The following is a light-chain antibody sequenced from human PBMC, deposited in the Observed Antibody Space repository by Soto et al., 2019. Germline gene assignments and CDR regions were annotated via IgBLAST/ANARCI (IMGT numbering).Light chain of an antibody. CDR2: AVS. J-gene: IGKJ1*01. V-gene: IGKV3-20*01. CDR3: QQYGSSLPAWT. Sequence: VLTQSPGTLSLSPGERATLSCRASRSVSSNYLGWYQQKPGQAPRLLIYAVSTRATGIPDRFSGSGSGTDFTLTISRLEPEDFAVYYCQQYGSSLPAWTFGQGAKVDIK. CDR1: RSVSSNY.